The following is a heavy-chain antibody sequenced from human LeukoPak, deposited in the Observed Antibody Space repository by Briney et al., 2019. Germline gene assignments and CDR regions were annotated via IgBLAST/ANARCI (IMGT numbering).Heavy chain of an antibody. CDR2: IYYSGST. V-gene: IGHV4-39*07. CDR3: AKGSGDFWSGYPYYMDV. D-gene: IGHD3-3*01. J-gene: IGHJ6*03. Sequence: SETLSLTCTVSGGSISSSSYYWGWIRQPPGKGLEWIGSIYYSGSTYYNPSLKSRVTISVDTSKNQFSLKLSSVTAADTAVYYCAKGSGDFWSGYPYYMDVWGKGTTVTVSS. CDR1: GGSISSSSYY.